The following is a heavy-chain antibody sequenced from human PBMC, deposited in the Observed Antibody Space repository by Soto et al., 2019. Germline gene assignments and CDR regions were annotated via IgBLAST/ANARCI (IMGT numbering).Heavy chain of an antibody. CDR3: ARGMTTVTTLDY. D-gene: IGHD4-4*01. Sequence: SETLSLTCTVSGGSISSGDYYWSWIRQPPGKGLEWIGYIYYSGSTYYNPSLKSRVTISVDRSKNQFSLKLSSVTAADTAVYYCARGMTTVTTLDYWGQGTLVTVS. CDR2: IYYSGST. J-gene: IGHJ4*02. CDR1: GGSISSGDYY. V-gene: IGHV4-30-4*01.